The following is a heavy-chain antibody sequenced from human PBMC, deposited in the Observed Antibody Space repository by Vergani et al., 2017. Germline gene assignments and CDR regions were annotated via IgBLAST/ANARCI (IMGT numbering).Heavy chain of an antibody. CDR3: ARVGVGAIYFDL. V-gene: IGHV3-13*01. CDR1: GFTFSSYD. J-gene: IGHJ2*01. CDR2: IGTAGDT. Sequence: EVQLVESGGGLVQPGGSLRLSCAASGFTFSSYDMHWVRQATGKGLEWVSAIGTAGDTYYPGSVKGRFTISRENAKNSWYLQMNSLRAGDTAVYYCARVGVGAIYFDLWGRGTLVTVSS. D-gene: IGHD1-26*01.